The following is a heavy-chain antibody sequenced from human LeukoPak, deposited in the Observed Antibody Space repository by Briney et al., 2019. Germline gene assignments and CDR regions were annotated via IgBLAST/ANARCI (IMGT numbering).Heavy chain of an antibody. J-gene: IGHJ4*02. D-gene: IGHD2-2*01. Sequence: GGSLRLSCSTSGFTFSSYWMSWVRQAPGKGLEWVANIKQDGSEKNYVDSVKGRFTISRDNAKNSLYLQMNSLRAEDTAVYYCARDRPVGYCSSTSCSPDYWGQGTLVTVSS. V-gene: IGHV3-7*01. CDR1: GFTFSSYW. CDR3: ARDRPVGYCSSTSCSPDY. CDR2: IKQDGSEK.